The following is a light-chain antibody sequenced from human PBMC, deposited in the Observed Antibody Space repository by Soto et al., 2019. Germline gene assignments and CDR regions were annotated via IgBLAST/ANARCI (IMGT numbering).Light chain of an antibody. CDR3: QHYNSYSEA. J-gene: IGKJ1*01. CDR2: KAS. V-gene: IGKV1-5*03. CDR1: QNIETY. Sequence: DIQMTQSPSSLSASVGDRVTISCRTSQNIETYLNWYQQKPGKAPKLLIYKASTLKSGVPSRFSGSGSGTEFTLTISSLQPDDFATYYCQHYNSYSEAFGQGTKVELK.